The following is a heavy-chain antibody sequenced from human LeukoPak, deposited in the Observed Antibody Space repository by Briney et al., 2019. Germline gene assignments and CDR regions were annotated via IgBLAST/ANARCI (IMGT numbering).Heavy chain of an antibody. D-gene: IGHD3-9*01. Sequence: SETLSLTCTVSGGSISSYYWSWIRQPPGKGLEWIGYIYYSGSTNYNPSLKSRVTISVDTSKNQFSLKLSSVTAADTAVYYCARDLNYWGQGTLVTVSS. CDR3: ARDLNY. CDR2: IYYSGST. J-gene: IGHJ4*02. CDR1: GGSISSYY. V-gene: IGHV4-59*12.